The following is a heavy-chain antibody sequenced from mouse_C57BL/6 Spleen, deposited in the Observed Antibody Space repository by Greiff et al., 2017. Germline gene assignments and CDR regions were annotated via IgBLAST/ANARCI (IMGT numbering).Heavy chain of an antibody. Sequence: DVKLVESGGGLVKPGGSLKLSCAASGFTFSDYGMHWVRQAPEKGLEWVAYISSGSSTIYYADTVKGRFTLSRDNAKNTLFLQMTSLRSEDTAMYYCARNWEWYFDYWGQGTTLTVSS. J-gene: IGHJ2*01. CDR2: ISSGSSTI. CDR1: GFTFSDYG. CDR3: ARNWEWYFDY. D-gene: IGHD4-1*01. V-gene: IGHV5-17*01.